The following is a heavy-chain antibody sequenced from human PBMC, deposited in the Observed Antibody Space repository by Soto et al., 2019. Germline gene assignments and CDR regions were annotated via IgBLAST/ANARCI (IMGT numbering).Heavy chain of an antibody. CDR2: IYPGDSDT. J-gene: IGHJ4*02. Sequence: GQSLKISCECSGYRFTSYLMLCVLQMPGKGLDWMGIIYPGDSDTRYRPSFQGQVTISADKYINTAYLQWSRLKASDTAIYYCGRKYSFAYFAGLWGQGTRVTVSS. CDR3: GRKYSFAYFAGL. CDR1: GYRFTSYL. V-gene: IGHV5-51*01. D-gene: IGHD5-18*01.